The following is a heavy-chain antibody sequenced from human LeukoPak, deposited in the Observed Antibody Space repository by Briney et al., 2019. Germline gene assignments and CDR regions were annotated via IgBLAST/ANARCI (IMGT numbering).Heavy chain of an antibody. V-gene: IGHV3-73*01. CDR2: IRSKANNYAT. J-gene: IGHJ6*03. D-gene: IGHD5-12*01. Sequence: HAGGSLRLSCAASGFTFSDSAMHWVRQASGKGLEWVGRIRSKANNYATAYAASVKGRFTISRDDSKNTAYLQMNSLKTEDTAVYYCIRHMSGVDIVDYYYMDVWGKGTTVTVSS. CDR1: GFTFSDSA. CDR3: IRHMSGVDIVDYYYMDV.